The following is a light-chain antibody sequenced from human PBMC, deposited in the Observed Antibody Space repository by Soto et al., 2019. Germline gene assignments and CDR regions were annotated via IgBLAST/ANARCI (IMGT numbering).Light chain of an antibody. CDR1: QSVSSSY. Sequence: EIVLTQSPGTLSLSPGERATLSCRASQSVSSSYLAWYQQKPGQAPRLLIYGASSRATGTPDRFSGSGSGTDFTLTISRLEPEDFAVYYCQQYCSSLWTFGQGTKVDIK. CDR2: GAS. V-gene: IGKV3-20*01. CDR3: QQYCSSLWT. J-gene: IGKJ1*01.